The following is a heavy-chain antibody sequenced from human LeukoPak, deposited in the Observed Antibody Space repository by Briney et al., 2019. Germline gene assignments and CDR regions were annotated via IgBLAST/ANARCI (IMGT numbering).Heavy chain of an antibody. J-gene: IGHJ2*01. D-gene: IGHD3-3*02. CDR2: IYSGGTT. V-gene: IGHV3-53*01. CDR3: ARLGDHFHWNLDL. Sequence: GGSPRLSCAASGFTVGTKYMNWVRQAPGKGLEWVSIIYSGGTTYYADSVKGRFTISRDTSKNTLSLQMHSLRAEDTAVYFCARLGDHFHWNLDLWGRGTLVTVSS. CDR1: GFTVGTKY.